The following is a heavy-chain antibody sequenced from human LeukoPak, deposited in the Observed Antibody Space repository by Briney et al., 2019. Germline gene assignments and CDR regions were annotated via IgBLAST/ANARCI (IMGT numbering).Heavy chain of an antibody. Sequence: GGSLRLSCAASGLSFGSYAMSWVRQAPGKGLEWVSAISGNGGNTYYADSVKGRFTISRDNAKNTLYLQMNSLRGEDTAVYFCARERKSSTSMDYWGQGTLVTVSS. CDR2: ISGNGGNT. V-gene: IGHV3-23*01. D-gene: IGHD2-2*01. CDR1: GLSFGSYA. CDR3: ARERKSSTSMDY. J-gene: IGHJ4*02.